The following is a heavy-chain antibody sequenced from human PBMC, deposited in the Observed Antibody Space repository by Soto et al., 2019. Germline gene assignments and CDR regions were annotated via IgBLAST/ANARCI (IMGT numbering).Heavy chain of an antibody. CDR1: GGSIHSGGYY. CDR3: ARGRSGAAGTFDY. CDR2: IYTIENT. D-gene: IGHD6-13*01. V-gene: IGHV4-31*03. J-gene: IGHJ4*02. Sequence: VQLQESGPGLVTPSQNLSLTCTVSGGSIHSGGYYWTWIRQYPGQGLEWIGYIYTIENTYYNPSLESRVTVSEDRSKNQFSLRLTSVTAADTAVYYCARGRSGAAGTFDYWGQGALVTVSS.